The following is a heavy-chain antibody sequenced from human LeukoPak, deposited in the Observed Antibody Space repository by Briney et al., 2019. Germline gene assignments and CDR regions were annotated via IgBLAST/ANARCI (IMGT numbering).Heavy chain of an antibody. V-gene: IGHV3-9*01. Sequence: GGSLRLSCAASGFTFDDYAMRWVRHAPGKGLEWVSGISWNSGSIGYADSVKGRFTISRDNAKNSLYLQMNSLRAEDTALYYCAKGIAADWGQGTLVTVSS. CDR2: ISWNSGSI. D-gene: IGHD6-13*01. CDR3: AKGIAAD. J-gene: IGHJ4*02. CDR1: GFTFDDYA.